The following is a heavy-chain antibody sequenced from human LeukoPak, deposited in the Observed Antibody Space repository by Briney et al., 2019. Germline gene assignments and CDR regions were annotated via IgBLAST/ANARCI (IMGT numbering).Heavy chain of an antibody. V-gene: IGHV3-20*04. J-gene: IGHJ4*02. Sequence: GGSLRLSCAASGFTFDDYGMSWVRQAPGKGLEWVSGINWNVGSTGYADSVKGRFTISRDNAKNYLYLQMNSLRAEDTAVYYCARGPSGYHNTGGQGTLVTVSS. CDR2: INWNVGST. D-gene: IGHD5-12*01. CDR1: GFTFDDYG. CDR3: ARGPSGYHNT.